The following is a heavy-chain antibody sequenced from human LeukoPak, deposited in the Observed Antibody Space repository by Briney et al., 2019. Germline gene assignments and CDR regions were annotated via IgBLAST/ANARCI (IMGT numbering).Heavy chain of an antibody. CDR1: GFTFSSYG. CDR3: ARMIVGATQDAFDI. D-gene: IGHD1-26*01. CDR2: ISGSGGST. V-gene: IGHV3-23*01. J-gene: IGHJ3*02. Sequence: GGSLRLSCEASGFTFSSYGMSWVRQAPGKGLEWVSAISGSGGSTYYADSVKGRFTISRDNSKDTLYLQMNSLRAEDTAVYYCARMIVGATQDAFDIWGQGTMVTVSS.